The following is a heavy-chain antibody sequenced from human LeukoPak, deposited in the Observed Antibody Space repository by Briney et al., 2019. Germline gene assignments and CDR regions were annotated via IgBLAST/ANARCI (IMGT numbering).Heavy chain of an antibody. CDR2: IDNDGHGI. CDR3: ATGGGWVPSFGVVTHIDV. Sequence: GGSLRLSCAASGFTFSGYWMHWVRQGPEKGLELVSRIDNDGHGILYADSVKGRFTTSRDNAKNTLYLQMNSLRFEDTAVYYCATGGGWVPSFGVVTHIDVWGKGTTVTVSS. D-gene: IGHD3-3*01. CDR1: GFTFSGYW. V-gene: IGHV3-74*03. J-gene: IGHJ6*03.